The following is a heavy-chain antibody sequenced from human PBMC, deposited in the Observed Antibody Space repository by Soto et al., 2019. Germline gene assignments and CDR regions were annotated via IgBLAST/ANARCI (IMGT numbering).Heavy chain of an antibody. CDR2: IKSKTDGGTA. D-gene: IGHD1-26*01. J-gene: IGHJ5*02. CDR3: TSPGDLVEVTSFFS. V-gene: IGHV3-15*07. Sequence: PGGSLRLSCAASGFTVTNAWMNWVRQAPGKGLEWVGRIKSKTDGGTADSAAPVKGRFTISRDDSQNTLYLQMNSLKTEDTAVFYCTSPGDLVEVTSFFSWGQETLFTASS. CDR1: GFTVTNAW.